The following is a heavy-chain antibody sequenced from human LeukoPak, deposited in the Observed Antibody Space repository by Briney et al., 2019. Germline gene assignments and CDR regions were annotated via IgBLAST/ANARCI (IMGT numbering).Heavy chain of an antibody. V-gene: IGHV3-74*01. CDR1: GFTFSSYW. CDR3: ARGRVGATQDY. D-gene: IGHD1-26*01. Sequence: PGGSLRLSCAASGFTFSSYWMHWVRQAPGKGLVWVSRINSDGSSTSYADSVKGRFTISRDDAKNTLYLQMNGLRAENTAVYYCARGRVGATQDYWGQGTLVTVSS. CDR2: INSDGSST. J-gene: IGHJ4*02.